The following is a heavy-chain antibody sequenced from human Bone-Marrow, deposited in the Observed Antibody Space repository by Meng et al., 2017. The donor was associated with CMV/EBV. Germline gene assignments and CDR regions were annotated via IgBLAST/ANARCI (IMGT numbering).Heavy chain of an antibody. V-gene: IGHV3-33*06. J-gene: IGHJ6*02. CDR2: IWYDGSNK. Sequence: GESLKISCAASGFTFSSYGMHWVRQAPGKGLEWVAVIWYDGSNKYYADSVKGRFTISRDNSKNTLYLQMNSLRAEDTAGYYCAKETYYYGMDVWGQGTTVTVSS. CDR1: GFTFSSYG. CDR3: AKETYYYGMDV.